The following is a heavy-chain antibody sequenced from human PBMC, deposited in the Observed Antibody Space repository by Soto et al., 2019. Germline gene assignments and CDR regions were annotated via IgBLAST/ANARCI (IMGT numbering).Heavy chain of an antibody. J-gene: IGHJ5*02. CDR3: ARLPWTDYGGVFDP. Sequence: GGSLILSCAASGFTFSSYGISWIRLSPGKGLEWVSVISGGGDTTYYTPSVKGRFTISRDDFRNTLYLQMNSLRTEDTAVYYCARLPWTDYGGVFDPWGQGTLVTVSS. D-gene: IGHD2-8*02. CDR1: GFTFSSYG. CDR2: ISGGGDTT. V-gene: IGHV3-23*01.